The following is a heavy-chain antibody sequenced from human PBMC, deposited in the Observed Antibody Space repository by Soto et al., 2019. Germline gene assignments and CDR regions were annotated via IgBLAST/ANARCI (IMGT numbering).Heavy chain of an antibody. CDR2: ISYDGSNK. Sequence: PGGSLRLSCAASGFTFSSYGRHWVRQAPGKGLEWVAVISYDGSNKYYADSVKGRFTISRDNSKNTLYLQMNSLRAEDTAVYYCAKATSQQLDYYGMDVWGQGTTVTVSS. CDR1: GFTFSSYG. J-gene: IGHJ6*02. CDR3: AKATSQQLDYYGMDV. D-gene: IGHD6-13*01. V-gene: IGHV3-30*18.